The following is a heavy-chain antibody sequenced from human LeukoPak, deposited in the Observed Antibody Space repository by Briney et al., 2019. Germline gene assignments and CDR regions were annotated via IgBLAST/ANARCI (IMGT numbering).Heavy chain of an antibody. CDR1: GYSFTAYD. Sequence: ASVKVSCKASGYSFTAYDINWVRQATGQGLEWIGYINPNTGLTEYAQKFPGRVSLTRDTSITTAYMELNTLTSEDTAVYYCATTLRNNPPWGQGTLITVSS. J-gene: IGHJ5*02. V-gene: IGHV1-8*01. CDR3: ATTLRNNPP. D-gene: IGHD1-14*01. CDR2: INPNTGLT.